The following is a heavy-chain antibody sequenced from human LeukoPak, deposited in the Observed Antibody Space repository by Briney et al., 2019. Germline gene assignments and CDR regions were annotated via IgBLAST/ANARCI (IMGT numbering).Heavy chain of an antibody. CDR3: ARGIPLDH. CDR2: IYSGGST. V-gene: IGHV3-53*01. J-gene: IGHJ4*02. CDR1: GFTFSSYA. Sequence: GGSLRLSCAASGFTFSSYAMHWVRQAPGKGLEWVSVIYSGGSTYYADSVKGRFTISRDNSKNTLYLQMNSLRAEDTAVYHCARGIPLDHWGQGTQVTVSS.